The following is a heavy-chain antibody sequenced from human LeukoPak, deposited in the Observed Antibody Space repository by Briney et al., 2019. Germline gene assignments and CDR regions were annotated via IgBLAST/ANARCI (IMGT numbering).Heavy chain of an antibody. D-gene: IGHD5-24*01. Sequence: GGSLRLSCAASGFTFDDYAKHWVRQAPGKGLEWVSLISGDGGSTYYADSVKGRFTISRDNSKNSLYLQMNSLRTEDTALYYCAKDGRWLQWGYFDYWGQGTLVTVSS. CDR1: GFTFDDYA. CDR2: ISGDGGST. CDR3: AKDGRWLQWGYFDY. J-gene: IGHJ4*02. V-gene: IGHV3-43*02.